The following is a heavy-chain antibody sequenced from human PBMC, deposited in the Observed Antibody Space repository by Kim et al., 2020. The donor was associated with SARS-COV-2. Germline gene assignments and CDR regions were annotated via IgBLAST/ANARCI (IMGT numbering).Heavy chain of an antibody. V-gene: IGHV4-59*08. CDR3: ARHGSIAAPLY. CDR2: IYYSGST. J-gene: IGHJ4*02. Sequence: SETLSLTCTVSGGSISSYYWSWIRQPPGKGLEWIGYIYYSGSTNYNPSLKSRVTISVDTSKNQFSLKLSSVTAADTAVYYCARHGSIAAPLYWGQGTLVTVSS. CDR1: GGSISSYY. D-gene: IGHD6-13*01.